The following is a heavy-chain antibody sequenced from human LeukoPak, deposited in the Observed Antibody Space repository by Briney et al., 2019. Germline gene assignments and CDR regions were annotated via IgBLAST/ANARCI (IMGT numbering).Heavy chain of an antibody. Sequence: ASVKVSCKASGYTFTGYYIHWVRQAPGQGLEWMGWINPDSGATNYAQIFQGRVTMTRDTSISTAYMELNRLRSDDTAVYYCARVASAVYSDYWGQGTLVTDSS. J-gene: IGHJ4*02. CDR2: INPDSGAT. CDR3: ARVASAVYSDY. V-gene: IGHV1-2*02. CDR1: GYTFTGYY.